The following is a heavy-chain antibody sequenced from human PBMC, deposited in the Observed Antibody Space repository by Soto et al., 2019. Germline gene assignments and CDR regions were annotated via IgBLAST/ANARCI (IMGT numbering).Heavy chain of an antibody. V-gene: IGHV4-39*02. CDR1: GGSISGSYYY. D-gene: IGHD3-16*02. CDR2: VFYTGFT. Sequence: SETLSLTCAVSGGSISGSYYYWAWLRQSPGKGPEWIGSVFYTGFTSYNPSLESRVSVSVDTSKSQFSLKLSAVTAADTAVYYCAKDRDHITFGGVIVNSFDYWGKGNLVTVSS. J-gene: IGHJ4*02. CDR3: AKDRDHITFGGVIVNSFDY.